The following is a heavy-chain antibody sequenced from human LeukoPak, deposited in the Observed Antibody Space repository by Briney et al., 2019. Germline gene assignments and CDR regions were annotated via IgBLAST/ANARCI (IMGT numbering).Heavy chain of an antibody. CDR3: ARDANYYYDSGSSPDY. Sequence: GRSLRLSCAASGFTFSSYAMHWVRQAPGKGLEWVAVISFDGTNKYYADSVRGRFTISRDNSKNTLYLQMNSLSTEDTAVYYCARDANYYYDSGSSPDYWGLGTLVTVSS. CDR1: GFTFSSYA. CDR2: ISFDGTNK. J-gene: IGHJ4*02. D-gene: IGHD3-10*01. V-gene: IGHV3-30-3*01.